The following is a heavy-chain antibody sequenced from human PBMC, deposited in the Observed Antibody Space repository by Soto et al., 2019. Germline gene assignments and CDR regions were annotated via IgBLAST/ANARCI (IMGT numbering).Heavy chain of an antibody. CDR1: GFTFDDYA. Sequence: ESGGDLVPPGRSLRLSCAASGFTFDDYAMHWVRLAPGKGLEWVSGISWNSGDIYYADSVKGRFTISRDNAKNSLYLQMNSLRPDDTAMYYCAKDAIHVLLGYTYGAGGMDVWGQGTTVTVSS. J-gene: IGHJ6*02. CDR2: ISWNSGDI. D-gene: IGHD5-18*01. CDR3: AKDAIHVLLGYTYGAGGMDV. V-gene: IGHV3-9*01.